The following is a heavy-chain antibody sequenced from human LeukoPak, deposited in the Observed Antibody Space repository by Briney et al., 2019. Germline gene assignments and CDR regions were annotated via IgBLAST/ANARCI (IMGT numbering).Heavy chain of an antibody. Sequence: PGGCLRLSCAASGFTFSSYWMTWVRQAPGKGLEWVANINQDGSVKYYVYSVKGRFTISRDNAKNSLYLQMNSLRAEDTAVYYCARIGYASSSLAYWGQGTLVTVSS. CDR3: ARIGYASSSLAY. V-gene: IGHV3-7*01. CDR2: INQDGSVK. J-gene: IGHJ4*02. CDR1: GFTFSSYW. D-gene: IGHD6-6*01.